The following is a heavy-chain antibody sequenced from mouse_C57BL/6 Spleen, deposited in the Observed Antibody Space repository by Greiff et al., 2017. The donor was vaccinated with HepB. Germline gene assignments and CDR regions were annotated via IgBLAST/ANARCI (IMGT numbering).Heavy chain of an antibody. CDR3: ARRGGNGYFDV. D-gene: IGHD2-1*01. Sequence: EVQVVESGGGLVQPGGSLKLSCAASGFTFSDYGMAWVRQAPRKGPEWVAFISNLAYSIYYADTVTGRFTISRENAKNTLYLEMSSLRSEDTAMYYCARRGGNGYFDVWGTGTTVTVSS. CDR2: ISNLAYSI. J-gene: IGHJ1*03. CDR1: GFTFSDYG. V-gene: IGHV5-15*01.